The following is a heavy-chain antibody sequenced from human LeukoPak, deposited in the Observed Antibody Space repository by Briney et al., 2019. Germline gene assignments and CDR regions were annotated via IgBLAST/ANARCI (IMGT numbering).Heavy chain of an antibody. V-gene: IGHV1-69*05. CDR1: GGTFSSYA. Sequence: SVKVSCKASGGTFSSYAISWVRQAPGQGLEWMGRIIPIFGTANYAQKLQGRVTITTDESTSTAYMELSSLRSEDTAVYYCARGDTAMVIGFDYWGQGTLVTVSS. CDR2: IIPIFGTA. CDR3: ARGDTAMVIGFDY. J-gene: IGHJ4*02. D-gene: IGHD5-18*01.